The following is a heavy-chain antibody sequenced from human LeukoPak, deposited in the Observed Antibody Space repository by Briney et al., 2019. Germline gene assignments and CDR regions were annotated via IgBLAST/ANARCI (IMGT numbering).Heavy chain of an antibody. CDR2: ISGSGGST. D-gene: IGHD3-10*01. V-gene: IGHV3-23*01. J-gene: IGHJ4*02. CDR1: GFTFSSYA. CDR3: AKDESLLWFGELSMLFDY. Sequence: GGSLRLSCAASGFTFSSYAMSWVRQAPGKGLEWVSAISGSGGSTYYADSVKGRFTISRDNSENTLYLQMNSLRAEDTAVYYCAKDESLLWFGELSMLFDYWGQGTLVTVSS.